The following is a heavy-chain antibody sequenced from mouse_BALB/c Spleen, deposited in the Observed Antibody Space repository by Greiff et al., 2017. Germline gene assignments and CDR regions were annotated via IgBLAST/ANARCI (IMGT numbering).Heavy chain of an antibody. D-gene: IGHD1-2*01. CDR1: GYTFTDYN. J-gene: IGHJ3*01. CDR3: ARGVLRLRLSCFAY. V-gene: IGHV1S29*02. CDR2: IYPYNGGT. Sequence: EVQLQQSGPELVKPGASVKISCKASGYTFTDYNMHWVKQSHGKSLEWIGYIYPYNGGTGYNQKFKSKATLTVDNSSSTAYMELRSLTSEDSAVYYCARGVLRLRLSCFAYWGQGTLVTVSA.